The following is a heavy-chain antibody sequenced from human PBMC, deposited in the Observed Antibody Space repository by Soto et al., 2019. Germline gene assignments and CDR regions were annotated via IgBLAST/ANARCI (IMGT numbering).Heavy chain of an antibody. CDR3: ARDACSLGY. CDR1: GFTFSSYS. D-gene: IGHD3-10*02. J-gene: IGHJ4*02. V-gene: IGHV3-48*01. Sequence: EVQLVESGGGLVQPGGSLRLSCAASGFTFSSYSMSWVRQAPGKGLEWVSYITSSSSTIYYADSVKGRFTISRDNAKSSLYLQMNSLRAEDTAVYYCARDACSLGYWGQGTLVTVSS. CDR2: ITSSSSTI.